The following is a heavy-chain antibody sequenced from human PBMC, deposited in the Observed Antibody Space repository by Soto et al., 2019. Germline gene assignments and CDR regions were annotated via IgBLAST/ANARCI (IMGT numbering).Heavy chain of an antibody. CDR2: ISHDGSNK. V-gene: IGHV3-30*18. CDR1: GFPFGDFG. D-gene: IGHD3-16*01. Sequence: GGSLRLSCAASGFPFGDFGMHWLRQAPGKGLEWVAVISHDGSNKYYADSVKGRFTISRDNSKNTLYLQMNSLRAEDTAVYYCAKSLYDYVWGTPTYFDYWGRGTLVTVSS. J-gene: IGHJ4*02. CDR3: AKSLYDYVWGTPTYFDY.